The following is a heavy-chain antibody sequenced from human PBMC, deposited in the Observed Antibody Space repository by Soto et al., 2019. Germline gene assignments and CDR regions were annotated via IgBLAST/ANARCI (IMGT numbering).Heavy chain of an antibody. Sequence: GGSLRLSCAACGFTVSSTYLTWVRQAPGKGLEWVAILYTGTDTVYADSVKGRFTISRDSSKNTFYLQMNSLRAEDTAMYFCARSRDTGTYSGRFLDYWGQGALVTVSS. CDR2: LYTGTDT. CDR1: GFTVSSTY. D-gene: IGHD1-26*01. V-gene: IGHV3-53*01. CDR3: ARSRDTGTYSGRFLDY. J-gene: IGHJ4*02.